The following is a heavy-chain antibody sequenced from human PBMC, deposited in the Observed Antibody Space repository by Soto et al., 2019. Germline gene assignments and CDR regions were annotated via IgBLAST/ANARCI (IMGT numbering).Heavy chain of an antibody. J-gene: IGHJ5*02. Sequence: ASVKVSCKASGYTFTSYDINWVRQATGQGLEWMGWMNPNSGNTGYAQKFQGRVTMTRNTSISTAYMELSSLRSEDTAVYYCARGRIAAVGFDPWGQGTLVTVSS. CDR2: MNPNSGNT. CDR3: ARGRIAAVGFDP. V-gene: IGHV1-8*01. CDR1: GYTFTSYD. D-gene: IGHD6-13*01.